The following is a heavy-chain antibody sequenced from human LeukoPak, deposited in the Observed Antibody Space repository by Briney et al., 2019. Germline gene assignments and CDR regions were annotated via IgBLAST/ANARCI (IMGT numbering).Heavy chain of an antibody. V-gene: IGHV3-7*01. J-gene: IGHJ4*02. CDR1: GFTFSRYW. Sequence: GGSLRLSCAASGFTFSRYWMTWVRQAPGKGLEWVANVNEGGSDKYYVGSVKGRFTISRDDAKNSLYLQMNSLRVEDTAVYYCARDVGRGFDYWGQGTLVTVSS. CDR3: ARDVGRGFDY. CDR2: VNEGGSDK. D-gene: IGHD3-10*01.